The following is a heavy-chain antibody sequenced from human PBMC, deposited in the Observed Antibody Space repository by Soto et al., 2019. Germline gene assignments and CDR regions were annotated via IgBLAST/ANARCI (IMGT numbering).Heavy chain of an antibody. Sequence: GGSLRLSCEVSGFTFSAYGMHWVRQAPGKGLEWVAAISHDGTNKNYGDSVKGRFTISRDNSKNTLYLQMNSLRAEDTAVYYCARREIQGPIDYWGQGTLVTVSS. CDR3: ARREIQGPIDY. CDR1: GFTFSAYG. V-gene: IGHV3-30*03. CDR2: ISHDGTNK. J-gene: IGHJ4*02. D-gene: IGHD1-26*01.